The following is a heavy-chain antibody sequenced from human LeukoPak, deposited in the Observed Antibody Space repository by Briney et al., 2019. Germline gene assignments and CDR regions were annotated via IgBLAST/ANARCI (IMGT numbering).Heavy chain of an antibody. J-gene: IGHJ4*02. V-gene: IGHV3-30*18. CDR3: AKDRELDFDY. CDR2: ISYDGSNK. D-gene: IGHD1-26*01. CDR1: GFTFSSYG. Sequence: GSLRLSCAASGFTFSSYGMHWVRQAPGNGLEWVAVISYDGSNKYYADSVKGRFTISRDNSKNTLYLQMNSLRAEDTAVYYCAKDRELDFDYWGQGTLVTVSS.